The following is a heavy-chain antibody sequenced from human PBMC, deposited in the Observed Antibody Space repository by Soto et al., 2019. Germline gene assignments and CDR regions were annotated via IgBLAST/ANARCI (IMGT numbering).Heavy chain of an antibody. J-gene: IGHJ4*02. Sequence: PSETLSLTCTVSGGSISSYDWSWIRQPPGKGLEWIGYIYYSGSTNYNPSLKSRVTISVDTSKNQFSLKLSSVTAADTAVYYCARDNTGTTVFDYWGQGTLVTVSS. D-gene: IGHD1-7*01. V-gene: IGHV4-59*01. CDR1: GGSISSYD. CDR2: IYYSGST. CDR3: ARDNTGTTVFDY.